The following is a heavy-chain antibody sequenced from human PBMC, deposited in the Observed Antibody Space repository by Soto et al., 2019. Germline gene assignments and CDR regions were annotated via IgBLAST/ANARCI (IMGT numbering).Heavy chain of an antibody. V-gene: IGHV3-33*01. CDR1: GFTFSSYG. D-gene: IGHD6-13*01. Sequence: QVQLVESGGGVVQPGRSLRLSCAASGFTFSSYGMHWVRQAPGKGLEWVAVIWYDGSNKYYADSVKGRFTISRDNSKNTLDPQTNSLRAEDTAVYYCARHLAAAGLSYYYSVMHVWGHGTTVTVSS. J-gene: IGHJ6*02. CDR3: ARHLAAAGLSYYYSVMHV. CDR2: IWYDGSNK.